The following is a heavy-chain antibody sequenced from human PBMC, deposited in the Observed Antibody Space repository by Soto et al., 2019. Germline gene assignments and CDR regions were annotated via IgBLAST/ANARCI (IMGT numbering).Heavy chain of an antibody. CDR2: ISYDGSNK. CDR3: AKGMNYDSNYSLDV. V-gene: IGHV3-30*18. CDR1: GFTFGTYA. Sequence: QVQLVESGGGVVQPGRSLRLSCAASGFTFGTYAMHWVRQAPGQGLEWVAVISYDGSNKYYADSVRGRFTISRDKSKNTVYLQMNSLRAEDTAVYYCAKGMNYDSNYSLDVWGQGTTVTVSS. J-gene: IGHJ6*02.